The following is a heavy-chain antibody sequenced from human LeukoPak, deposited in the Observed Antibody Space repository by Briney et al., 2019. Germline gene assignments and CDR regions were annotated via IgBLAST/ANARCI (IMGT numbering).Heavy chain of an antibody. J-gene: IGHJ4*02. V-gene: IGHV5-51*01. CDR2: IYPGDSDT. D-gene: IGHD3-22*01. CDR1: GYSFTSYW. CDR3: ARPRAYYYDSSGYYEV. Sequence: GESLKISCKGSGYSFTSYWIGWVRQMPGKGLEWMGIIYPGDSDTRYSPSFQGQVTISADKSISTAYLRWSSLKASDTAMYYCARPRAYYYDSSGYYEVWGQGTLVTVSS.